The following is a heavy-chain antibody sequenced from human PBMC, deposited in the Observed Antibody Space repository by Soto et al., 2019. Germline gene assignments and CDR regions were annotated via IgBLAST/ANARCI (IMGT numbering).Heavy chain of an antibody. Sequence: GGSLRLSCAASGFSFSTYEMNWVRQAPGKGLEWVSYISKNGIDIYYADSVKGRFTISRDNANNSLFLQMNSLRVEDTAVYYCAPRKSGSFNIGAFDIWGQGTMVTVSS. V-gene: IGHV3-48*03. CDR3: APRKSGSFNIGAFDI. CDR1: GFSFSTYE. J-gene: IGHJ3*02. D-gene: IGHD3-10*01. CDR2: ISKNGIDI.